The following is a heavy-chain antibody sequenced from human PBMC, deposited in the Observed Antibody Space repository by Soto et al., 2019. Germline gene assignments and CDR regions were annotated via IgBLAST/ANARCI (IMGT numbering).Heavy chain of an antibody. CDR1: GYTFTSYD. V-gene: IGHV1-8*01. CDR3: ARERSAAGAGWFDP. CDR2: MNPNSGST. Sequence: QVQLVQSGAEVKKPRASVKVSCKASGYTFTSYDINWVRQATGQGLEWMGWMNPNSGSTDYAQKFQGRVTMTRNTSISTAYMELSSLRSEDTAVYYCARERSAAGAGWFDPWGQGTLVTVSS. D-gene: IGHD6-13*01. J-gene: IGHJ5*02.